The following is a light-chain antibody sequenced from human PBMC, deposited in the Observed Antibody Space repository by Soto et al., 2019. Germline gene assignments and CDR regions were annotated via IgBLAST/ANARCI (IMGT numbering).Light chain of an antibody. CDR3: ATCDSTLSAVV. V-gene: IGLV1-51*01. Sequence: QSVLTQLPSVSAAPRQKVTISCSGSSSNIGNNYVSWYQQLPGTAPKLLIYDNDTRPSGIPDRFSGSKSGTSATLDITGLQTGDEADYYCATCDSTLSAVVFGGGTKVTVL. CDR1: SSNIGNNY. CDR2: DND. J-gene: IGLJ2*01.